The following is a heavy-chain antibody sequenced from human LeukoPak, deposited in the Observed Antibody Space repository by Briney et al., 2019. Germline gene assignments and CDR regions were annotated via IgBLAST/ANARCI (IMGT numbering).Heavy chain of an antibody. CDR1: GGSISSGGYY. CDR3: ARDSPGSSRFDP. J-gene: IGHJ5*02. V-gene: IGHV4-31*03. D-gene: IGHD6-6*01. Sequence: SETLFLTCTVSGGSISSGGYYWSWIRQHPGTALEWIGYIYYSGSTYYNPSLKSRVTISVDTSKNQFSLKLSSVTAADTAVYYCARDSPGSSRFDPCGQGTLVTVSS. CDR2: IYYSGST.